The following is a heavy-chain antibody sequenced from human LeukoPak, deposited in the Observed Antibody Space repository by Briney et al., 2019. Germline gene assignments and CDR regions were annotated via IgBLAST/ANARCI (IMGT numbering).Heavy chain of an antibody. CDR3: AIHIVVVPAAKKKNWFDP. V-gene: IGHV4-34*01. D-gene: IGHD2-2*01. J-gene: IGHJ5*02. CDR1: GGSFSGYY. CDR2: INHSGST. Sequence: SETLSLTCTVYGGSFSGYYWSWIRQPPGKGLEWIGEINHSGSTNYNPSLKSRVTISVDTSKNQFSLKLSSVTAADTAVYYCAIHIVVVPAAKKKNWFDPWGQGTLVTVSS.